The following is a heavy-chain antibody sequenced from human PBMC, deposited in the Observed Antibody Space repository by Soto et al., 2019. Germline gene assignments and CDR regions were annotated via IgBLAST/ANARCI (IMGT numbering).Heavy chain of an antibody. V-gene: IGHV1-8*01. CDR3: TASSWTGAGLDF. CDR1: GYTFTSWD. CDR2: MNPRSGNT. J-gene: IGHJ4*01. Sequence: GASVKVSCKASGYTFTSWDVYWVRQAAGQGLEWMGYMNPRSGNTGYGQKFQGRVTMTRDTPISTAYMELSSLTSDDTAVYYCTASSWTGAGLDFWGQGTPVTVSS. D-gene: IGHD6-13*01.